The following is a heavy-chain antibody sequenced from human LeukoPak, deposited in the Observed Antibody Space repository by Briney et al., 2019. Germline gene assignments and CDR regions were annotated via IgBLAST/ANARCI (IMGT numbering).Heavy chain of an antibody. CDR2: IASDGNDK. J-gene: IGHJ4*02. CDR1: AFTFRNYT. V-gene: IGHV3-30*18. Sequence: GGSLRLSCAASAFTFRNYTMHWLRQAPGKGLEWVAVIASDGNDKHLADSVKGRFTISRDNSRNTLYLQMNSLRTEDTAVYYCAKDGAMAAAGYYFDYWGQGTPVTVSS. D-gene: IGHD6-13*01. CDR3: AKDGAMAAAGYYFDY.